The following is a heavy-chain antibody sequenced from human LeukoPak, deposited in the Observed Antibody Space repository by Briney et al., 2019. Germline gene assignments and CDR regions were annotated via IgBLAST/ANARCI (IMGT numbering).Heavy chain of an antibody. J-gene: IGHJ4*02. CDR1: GFTFTSFG. D-gene: IGHD3-10*01. CDR3: AKGYYGSGSYGWFDY. Sequence: GGTLRLSCAASGFTFTSFGMSWVRQAPGKGLEWVSTISGSGGSTYYADSVKGRFTISRDNSKNTLFLHMNSLRAEDTAVYSCAKGYYGSGSYGWFDYWGQGTLVTVSS. CDR2: ISGSGGST. V-gene: IGHV3-23*01.